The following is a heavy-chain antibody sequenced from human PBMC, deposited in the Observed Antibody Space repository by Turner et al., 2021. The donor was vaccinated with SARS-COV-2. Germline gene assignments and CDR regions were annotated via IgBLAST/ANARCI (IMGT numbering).Heavy chain of an antibody. J-gene: IGHJ4*02. CDR2: ISRSSSYI. D-gene: IGHD3-3*01. V-gene: IGHV3-21*01. Sequence: EVQLVESGGGLVKPGGSLSLYCAPSGFPFSSYGMNWVRKAPGKGLEWVSSISRSSSYIYYADSVKSRFTISRDNAKNSLYRQMNSLRAEDAAVFYCARVSRCGDDFWSGYYPGALDYWVQGTLVTVSS. CDR1: GFPFSSYG. CDR3: ARVSRCGDDFWSGYYPGALDY.